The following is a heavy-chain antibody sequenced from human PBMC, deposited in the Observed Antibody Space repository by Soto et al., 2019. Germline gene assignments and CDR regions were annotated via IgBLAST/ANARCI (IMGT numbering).Heavy chain of an antibody. CDR2: IYYSGST. D-gene: IGHD5-12*01. V-gene: IGHV4-39*01. J-gene: IGHJ4*02. CDR1: GGSISSSSYY. CDR3: ARQGGYSGYRPAFDY. Sequence: SETLSLTCTVSGGSISSSSYYWGWIRQPPGKGLEWIGSIYYSGSTYYNPSLKSRVTISVDTSKNQFSLKLSSVTAADTSVYYCARQGGYSGYRPAFDYWGQGTLVTVSS.